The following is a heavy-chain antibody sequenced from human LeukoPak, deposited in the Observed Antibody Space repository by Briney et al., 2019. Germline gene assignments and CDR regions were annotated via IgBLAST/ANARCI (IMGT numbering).Heavy chain of an antibody. J-gene: IGHJ4*02. CDR3: ARVPTRIYGSGSYPFDY. Sequence: PSETLSLTCAVYGGSFSGYYWSWIRQPPGEGPEWNGEINHSGSTNYNPSLKSRVTISVDTSKNQFSLKLSSVTAADTAVYYCARVPTRIYGSGSYPFDYWGQGTLVTVSS. CDR1: GGSFSGYY. CDR2: INHSGST. V-gene: IGHV4-34*01. D-gene: IGHD3-10*01.